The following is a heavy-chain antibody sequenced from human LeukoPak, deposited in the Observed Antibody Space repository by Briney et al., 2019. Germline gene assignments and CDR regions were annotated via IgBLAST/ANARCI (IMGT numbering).Heavy chain of an antibody. CDR2: ISYDGSNK. V-gene: IGHV3-30*03. J-gene: IGHJ6*02. Sequence: GGSLRLSCAASGFTFSSYSMNWVRQAPGKGLEWVAVISYDGSNKYYADSVKGRFTISRDNSKNTLYLQMNSLRAEDTAVYYCASGYPLFPDSYYYYGMDVWGQGTTVTVSS. D-gene: IGHD2-21*01. CDR1: GFTFSSYS. CDR3: ASGYPLFPDSYYYYGMDV.